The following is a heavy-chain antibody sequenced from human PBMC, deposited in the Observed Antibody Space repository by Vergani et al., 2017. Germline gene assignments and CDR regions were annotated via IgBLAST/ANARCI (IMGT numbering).Heavy chain of an antibody. CDR3: AKDMSAAAGHYYYGMDV. CDR1: GFTFDEYA. J-gene: IGHJ6*02. Sequence: EVQLVESGGVVVQPGGSLRLSCAASGFTFDEYAMHWVRQAPGKGLEWVSLISCDGGSTYYADSVKGRFTISRDNSKNSLYLQMNSLRAEDTALYYCAKDMSAAAGHYYYGMDVWGQ. V-gene: IGHV3-43D*04. CDR2: ISCDGGST. D-gene: IGHD6-13*01.